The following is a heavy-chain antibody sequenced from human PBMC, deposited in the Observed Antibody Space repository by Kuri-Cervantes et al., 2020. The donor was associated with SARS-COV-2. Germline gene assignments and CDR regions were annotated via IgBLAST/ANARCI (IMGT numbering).Heavy chain of an antibody. V-gene: IGHV3-30-3*01. CDR1: GFTFSSYA. Sequence: TLKISCAASGFTFSSYAMHWVRQAPGKGLEWVAVISYDGSNKYYADSVKGRFTISRDNSENTLYLEMNSLRAEDTAVYYCARERIYSSNWNERAFDVWGQGTRVTVSS. D-gene: IGHD6-13*01. J-gene: IGHJ3*01. CDR3: ARERIYSSNWNERAFDV. CDR2: ISYDGSNK.